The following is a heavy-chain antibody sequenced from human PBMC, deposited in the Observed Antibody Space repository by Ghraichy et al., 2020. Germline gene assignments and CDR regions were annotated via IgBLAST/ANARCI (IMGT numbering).Heavy chain of an antibody. CDR3: ARGNYDFWSVDP. D-gene: IGHD3-3*01. CDR1: GGSISSYY. CDR2: IYYSGST. J-gene: IGHJ5*02. V-gene: IGHV4-59*01. Sequence: SETLSLTCTVSGGSISSYYWSWIRQPPGKGLEWIGYIYYSGSTNYNPSLKSRVTISVDTSKNQFSLKLSSVTAADTAVYYCARGNYDFWSVDPWGQGTLVTVSS.